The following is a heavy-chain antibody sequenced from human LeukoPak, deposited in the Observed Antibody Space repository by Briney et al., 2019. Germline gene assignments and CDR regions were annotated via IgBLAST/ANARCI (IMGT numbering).Heavy chain of an antibody. CDR3: ARAGGSADY. V-gene: IGHV4-30-4*01. D-gene: IGHD2-15*01. Sequence: PSETLSLTCTVSGGSISSGDYYWSWIRQPPGKGLEWIGYIYYSGSTYYNPFLKSRVTISIDTSKNQFSLKLSSVTAADTAVYYCARAGGSADYWGQGTLVTVSS. CDR1: GGSISSGDYY. J-gene: IGHJ4*02. CDR2: IYYSGST.